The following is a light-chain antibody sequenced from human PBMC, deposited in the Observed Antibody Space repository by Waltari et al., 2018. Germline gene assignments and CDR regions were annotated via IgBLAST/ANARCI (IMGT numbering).Light chain of an antibody. Sequence: QSVLTQPPSASGTPGQRVTISCSGSRYHIGHNYVYWYQLLPGTAPNLLTYRNNQRPSGVPDRFSGSKSGTSASLAIGGLRSEDEADYYCAAWDDSLSGRVFGGGTKVTVL. J-gene: IGLJ3*02. CDR1: RYHIGHNY. CDR3: AAWDDSLSGRV. CDR2: RNN. V-gene: IGLV1-47*01.